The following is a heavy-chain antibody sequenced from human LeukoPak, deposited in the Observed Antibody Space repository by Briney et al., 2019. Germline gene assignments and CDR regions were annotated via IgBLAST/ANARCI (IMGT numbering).Heavy chain of an antibody. CDR3: ARRRMAGTSDYYYMDV. CDR2: IYTSGST. D-gene: IGHD6-19*01. CDR1: GGSISSYY. V-gene: IGHV4-4*07. J-gene: IGHJ6*03. Sequence: SETLSLTCTVSGGSISSYYWSWIRQPAGKGLEWIGRIYTSGSTNYNPSLKSRVTISVDTSKSQFSLKLSSVTAADTAVYYCARRRMAGTSDYYYMDVWGKGTTVTVSS.